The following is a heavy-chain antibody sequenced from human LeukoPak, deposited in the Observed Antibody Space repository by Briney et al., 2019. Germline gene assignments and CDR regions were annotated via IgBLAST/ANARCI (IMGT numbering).Heavy chain of an antibody. D-gene: IGHD6-13*01. CDR2: IYHSGST. Sequence: SETLSLTCAVSGGSISRGGYSWSWIRQPPGKGLEWIGYIYHSGSTYYNPSLKSRVTISVDRSKNQFSLKLSSVTAADTAVYYCARAVHSRTDWFDPWGQGTLVTVSS. CDR1: GGSISRGGYS. V-gene: IGHV4-30-2*01. CDR3: ARAVHSRTDWFDP. J-gene: IGHJ5*02.